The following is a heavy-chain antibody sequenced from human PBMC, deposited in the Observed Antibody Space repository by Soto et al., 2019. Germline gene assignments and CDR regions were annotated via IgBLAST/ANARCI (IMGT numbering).Heavy chain of an antibody. CDR1: GDTFSSYA. Sequence: GASVKVSCKASGDTFSSYAISWVRQAPGQGLEWMGGIIPIFGTANYAQKFQGRVTITADESTSTAYMELSSLRSEDTAVYYCASQAFYDSSGYYLAPWGQGTLVTVSS. CDR3: ASQAFYDSSGYYLAP. D-gene: IGHD3-22*01. CDR2: IIPIFGTA. J-gene: IGHJ5*02. V-gene: IGHV1-69*13.